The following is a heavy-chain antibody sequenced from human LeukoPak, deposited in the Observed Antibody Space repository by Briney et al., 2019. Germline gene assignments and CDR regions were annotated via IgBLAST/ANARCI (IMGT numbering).Heavy chain of an antibody. CDR3: VCGKYSFDI. V-gene: IGHV4-34*01. J-gene: IGHJ3*02. Sequence: PSETLSLTCAVYGGSFSGFYWSWIRQPPGKGLEWIGEISHSGTTYYNPSLKSRVTVSVDTSKSQFSLKLSSVTAADTAVYYCVCGKYSFDIWGQGTMVTVSS. CDR2: ISHSGTT. CDR1: GGSFSGFY. D-gene: IGHD3-10*01.